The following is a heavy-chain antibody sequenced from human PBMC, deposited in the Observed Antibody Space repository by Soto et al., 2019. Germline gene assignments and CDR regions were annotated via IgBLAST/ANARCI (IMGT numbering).Heavy chain of an antibody. D-gene: IGHD3-9*01. CDR2: IYYSGST. CDR1: GGSISSSSYY. CDR3: ARLEGLATISYYFDF. Sequence: SETLSLTCTVSGGSISSSSYYWGWIRQPPGKGLEWIGSIYYSGSTYYNPSLKTRVTISVDTSKNQFSLKLSSVTAADTAVYFCARLEGLATISYYFDFWGPGALVTVSS. J-gene: IGHJ4*02. V-gene: IGHV4-39*01.